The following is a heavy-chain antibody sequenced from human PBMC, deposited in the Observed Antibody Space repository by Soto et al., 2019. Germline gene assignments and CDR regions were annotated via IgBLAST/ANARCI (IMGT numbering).Heavy chain of an antibody. CDR2: TYYRSKWYN. V-gene: IGHV6-1*01. J-gene: IGHJ6*02. CDR3: ARNFTPPAIVVVPAAPDYYYGMDV. CDR1: GDSVSSNSAA. D-gene: IGHD2-2*01. Sequence: SQTLSLTCAISGDSVSSNSAAWNWIRQSPSRGLEWLGRTYYRSKWYNDYAVSVKSRITINPDTSKNQFSLQLNSVTPEDTAVYYCARNFTPPAIVVVPAAPDYYYGMDVWGQGTTVTVS.